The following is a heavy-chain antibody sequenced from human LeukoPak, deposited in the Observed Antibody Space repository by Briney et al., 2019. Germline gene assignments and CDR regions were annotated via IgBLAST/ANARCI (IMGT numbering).Heavy chain of an antibody. J-gene: IGHJ4*02. V-gene: IGHV1-46*01. Sequence: ASVKVSCKASRYTFTSYYIHWVRQAPGQGLEWMGIINPSIGSTIYSQKFQGRVTMTRDTSTSTVYMELSSLKSEDTAVFYCAISGNYFRPFDYWGQGTLVSVSS. CDR1: RYTFTSYY. CDR3: AISGNYFRPFDY. CDR2: INPSIGST. D-gene: IGHD1-26*01.